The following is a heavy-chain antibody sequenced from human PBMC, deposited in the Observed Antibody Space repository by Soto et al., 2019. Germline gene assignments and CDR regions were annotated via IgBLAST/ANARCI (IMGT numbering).Heavy chain of an antibody. CDR1: GGSISGYY. CDR2: IYYSGST. J-gene: IGHJ4*02. D-gene: IGHD3-3*01. Sequence: QVQLQESGPGLVKPSETLSLTCTVSGGSISGYYWSWIRQPPGKGLEWIGYIYYSGSTNYNPTLKRRVTISVDTSKNQFSLKLSSVTAADTAVYYCAGGGWRHVDYWGQGALVSVSS. V-gene: IGHV4-59*08. CDR3: AGGGWRHVDY.